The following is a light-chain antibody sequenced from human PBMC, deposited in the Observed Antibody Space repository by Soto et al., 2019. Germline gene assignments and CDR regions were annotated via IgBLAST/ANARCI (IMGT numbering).Light chain of an antibody. J-gene: IGKJ1*01. Sequence: EIVLAQSPANVSLSPGERATLSCRASQSANTNLAWYQHKPGQAPRLLIFDASNRATGIPVRFSGSGSGTDFTLTISSREPEDAAVYYCQNRHNWPPATFGQGTKVEIK. CDR3: QNRHNWPPAT. CDR1: QSANTN. V-gene: IGKV3-11*01. CDR2: DAS.